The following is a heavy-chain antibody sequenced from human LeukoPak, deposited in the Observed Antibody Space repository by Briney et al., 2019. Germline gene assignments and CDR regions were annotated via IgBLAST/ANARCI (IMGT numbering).Heavy chain of an antibody. D-gene: IGHD1-26*01. J-gene: IGHJ4*02. CDR3: ARDLQSGSYYAPRY. Sequence: SVKVSCKASGGTFSSYAISWVRQAPGQGLEWMGRIIPILGIANYAQKFQGRVTITADKSTSTAYMELSSLRSEDTAVYYCARDLQSGSYYAPRYWGQGTLVTVSS. CDR1: GGTFSSYA. CDR2: IIPILGIA. V-gene: IGHV1-69*04.